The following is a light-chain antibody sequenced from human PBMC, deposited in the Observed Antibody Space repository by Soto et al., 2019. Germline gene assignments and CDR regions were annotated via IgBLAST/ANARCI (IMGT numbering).Light chain of an antibody. CDR3: QQYNSFSKT. CDR1: QSIGYW. Sequence: DIQMTQSPSRLSASVGDRVTITCRASQSIGYWLAWYQRKPGKAPNLLIYAASTLETGVPSRFSGSGYGTEFTLTLASLQPDDSASYYCQQYNSFSKTFGRGTKVEIK. J-gene: IGKJ4*02. CDR2: AAS. V-gene: IGKV1-5*01.